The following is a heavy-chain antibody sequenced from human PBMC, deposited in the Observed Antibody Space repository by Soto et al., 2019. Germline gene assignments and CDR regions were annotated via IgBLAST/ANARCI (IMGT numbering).Heavy chain of an antibody. CDR3: AKGWDGYKVGVEGDY. J-gene: IGHJ4*02. Sequence: QVQLVESGGGVVQPGRSLRLSCAASGFTFSSYGMHWVRQAPGKGLEWVAVISYDGSNKYYADSVKGRFTISRDNSKNTLYRQMNSLRAEDTAVYYCAKGWDGYKVGVEGDYWGQGTLVTVSS. CDR1: GFTFSSYG. CDR2: ISYDGSNK. V-gene: IGHV3-30*18. D-gene: IGHD5-12*01.